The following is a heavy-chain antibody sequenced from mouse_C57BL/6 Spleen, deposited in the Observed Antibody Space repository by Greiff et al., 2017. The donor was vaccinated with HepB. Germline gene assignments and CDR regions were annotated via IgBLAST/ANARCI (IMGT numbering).Heavy chain of an antibody. D-gene: IGHD2-14*01. CDR3: AKGGTFDY. V-gene: IGHV1-69*01. J-gene: IGHJ2*01. CDR2: IDPSDSYT. CDR1: GYTFTSYW. Sequence: QVQLQQPGAELVKPGASVNLSCKASGYTFTSYWMHWVKQRPGQGLEWIGEIDPSDSYTNYNQKFKGKSTLTVDKSSSTAYMQLSSLTSEDSAVYYCAKGGTFDYWGQGTTLTVSS.